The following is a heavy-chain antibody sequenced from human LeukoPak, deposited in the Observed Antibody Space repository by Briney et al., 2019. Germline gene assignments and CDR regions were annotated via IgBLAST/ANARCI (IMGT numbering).Heavy chain of an antibody. CDR2: LNPSGGST. CDR3: ARGPGLQHCSGGGCYWFDP. CDR1: GYTFTGNY. Sequence: ASVKVSCKASGYTFTGNYLHWVRQAPGQGLEWMGILNPSGGSTSYAQKFQGRVTMTRDTSTSTVYMELNSLRSEDTAVYYCARGPGLQHCSGGGCYWFDPWGQGTLVTVSS. V-gene: IGHV1-46*01. D-gene: IGHD2-15*01. J-gene: IGHJ5*02.